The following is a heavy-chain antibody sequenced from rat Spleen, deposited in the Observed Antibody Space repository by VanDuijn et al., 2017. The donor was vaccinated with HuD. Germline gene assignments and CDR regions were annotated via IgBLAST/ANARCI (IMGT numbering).Heavy chain of an antibody. Sequence: EVQLVESGGGLVPPGRSLKLSCVASGFTFNNYWMTWIRQAPKKGLDWVASISSGGGGTYYSDSVKGRFTISRDNAKSTLYLQMDSLRSEDTASYYCARQYYGYTDWGQGTLVTVSS. D-gene: IGHD1-7*01. J-gene: IGHJ3*01. CDR2: ISSGGGGT. V-gene: IGHV5-31*01. CDR3: ARQYYGYTD. CDR1: GFTFNNYW.